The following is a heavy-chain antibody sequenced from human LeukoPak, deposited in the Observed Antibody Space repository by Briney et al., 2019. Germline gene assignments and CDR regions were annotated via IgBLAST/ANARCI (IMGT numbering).Heavy chain of an antibody. CDR2: IVPIFGTA. Sequence: SVKVSCKASGGTFSSYAISWVRQARGQGLEWMGGIVPIFGTAKYAQKFQGRVTITADESTSTAYMELSSLRSEDTAVYYCAKFNERSSYARVVGGVYWGQGALVTVSS. V-gene: IGHV1-69*13. CDR3: AKFNERSSYARVVGGVY. D-gene: IGHD3-3*01. CDR1: GGTFSSYA. J-gene: IGHJ4*02.